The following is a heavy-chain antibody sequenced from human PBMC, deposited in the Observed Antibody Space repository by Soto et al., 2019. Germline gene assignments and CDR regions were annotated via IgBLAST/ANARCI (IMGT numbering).Heavy chain of an antibody. CDR1: GFTFISSA. D-gene: IGHD3-3*01. V-gene: IGHV3-23*01. Sequence: EVHLLESGGGLVQPGGSLRLSCAASGFTFISSAMNWVRQAPGKGLEWVSIIGAGGANIYYADSVKGRFTISRDDSKNTLYLQMNGLRAEDTATYYCVYHFNNYESYSWGQGTQVIVSS. CDR2: IGAGGANI. CDR3: VYHFNNYESYS. J-gene: IGHJ4*02.